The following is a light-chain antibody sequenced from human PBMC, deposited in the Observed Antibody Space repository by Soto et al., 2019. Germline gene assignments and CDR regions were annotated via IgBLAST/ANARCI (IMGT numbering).Light chain of an antibody. CDR3: VLYMGSGIWE. J-gene: IGLJ2*01. CDR1: SAAVSTTYY. CDR2: NTN. V-gene: IGLV8-61*01. Sequence: TVVTQEPSFSVSPGGTVTLTCGLSSAAVSTTYYPSWYQQTPGQAPRTLIYNTNTRSSGVPDRFSGSILGNKAALTITGAQADDECDYYCVLYMGSGIWEFGGGTKVTVL.